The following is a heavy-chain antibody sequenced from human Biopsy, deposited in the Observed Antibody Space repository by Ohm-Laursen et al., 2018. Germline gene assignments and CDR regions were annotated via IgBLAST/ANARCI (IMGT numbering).Heavy chain of an antibody. D-gene: IGHD3-16*01. CDR3: ARDSRGGHLNTTLITGKNLDS. V-gene: IGHV4-59*01. J-gene: IGHJ4*02. CDR2: IYYTGST. Sequence: TLSFTCTVSGGSISGYHWSWIRQSPGKGLEWIGYIYYTGSTNYNPSVKGRVTISVDTSKNQFSLKLNSVTAADTAVYFCARDSRGGHLNTTLITGKNLDSWGQGILVTVSS. CDR1: GGSISGYH.